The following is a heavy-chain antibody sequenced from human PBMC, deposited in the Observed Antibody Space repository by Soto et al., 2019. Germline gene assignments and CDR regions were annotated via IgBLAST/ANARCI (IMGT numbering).Heavy chain of an antibody. CDR3: ARAWTATAGWANWFAL. CDR2: IHHSGST. CDR1: GDSISGEGWY. D-gene: IGHD6-13*01. Sequence: QVQLQESGPGLVEPSQTLSLTCTVSGDSISGEGWYWSWIRQYSGRGLEWIGYIHHSGSTYSNPSLKSRGSISVDTSKTQFFLKLTSVTAADTAVYYCARAWTATAGWANWFALWGQGTLVTVSS. V-gene: IGHV4-31*03. J-gene: IGHJ5*02.